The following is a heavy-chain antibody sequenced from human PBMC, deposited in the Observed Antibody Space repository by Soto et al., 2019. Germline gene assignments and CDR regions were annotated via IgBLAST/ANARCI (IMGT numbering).Heavy chain of an antibody. CDR3: AREGGYFGLDNWFDS. CDR2: LYSGDSDN. V-gene: IGHV5-51*01. CDR1: GLTFTTTW. D-gene: IGHD3-9*01. Sequence: CNTSGLTFTTTWIGRVRQMPGKCLELIGVLYSGDSDNRYAPSFQGQVTISADKSISTALLQCSSLTASDTAIYYCAREGGYFGLDNWFDSWGQGTLVTVSS. J-gene: IGHJ5*01.